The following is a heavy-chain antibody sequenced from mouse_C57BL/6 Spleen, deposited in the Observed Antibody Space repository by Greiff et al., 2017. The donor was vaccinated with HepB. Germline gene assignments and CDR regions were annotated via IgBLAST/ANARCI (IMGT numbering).Heavy chain of an antibody. Sequence: QVQLQQPGAELVRPGSSVKLSCKASGYTFTSYWMHWVKQRPIQGLEWIGNIDPSDSETHYNQKFKDKATLTVDKSSSTAYMQLSSLTSEDSAVSYCARGDYDDPYYAMDYWGQGTSVTVSS. CDR3: ARGDYDDPYYAMDY. J-gene: IGHJ4*01. D-gene: IGHD2-4*01. V-gene: IGHV1-52*01. CDR2: IDPSDSET. CDR1: GYTFTSYW.